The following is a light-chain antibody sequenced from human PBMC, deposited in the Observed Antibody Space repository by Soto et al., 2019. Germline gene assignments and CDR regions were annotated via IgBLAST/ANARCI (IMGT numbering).Light chain of an antibody. J-gene: IGKJ1*01. V-gene: IGKV1-6*01. Sequence: IQMTQSPAALSASVGDRVTITCRASKGVSTYLAGYQPRPGRAPQSLIFIASGLQSGFPSRFRGSGSGSEFTLTISSLQPEDSASYFCLQDHTYPWTFGQGTKVDI. CDR2: IAS. CDR1: KGVSTY. CDR3: LQDHTYPWT.